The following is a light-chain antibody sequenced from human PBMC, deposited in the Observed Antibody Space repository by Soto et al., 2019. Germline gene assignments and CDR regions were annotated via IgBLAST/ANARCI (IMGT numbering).Light chain of an antibody. CDR2: EVS. CDR3: GSYTSSRAYV. J-gene: IGLJ1*01. Sequence: QSALTQPASVSGSPGQSLTISCTGTSSDVGGYNYVSWYQQQSGKAPKLMIHEVSSRPSGVSNRFSGSKSGNTASLTISGLQAEDEADYYCGSYTSSRAYVFGIGTKVTVL. V-gene: IGLV2-14*01. CDR1: SSDVGGYNY.